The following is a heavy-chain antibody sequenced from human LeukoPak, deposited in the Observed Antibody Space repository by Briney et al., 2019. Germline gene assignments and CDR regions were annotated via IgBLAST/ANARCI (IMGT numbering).Heavy chain of an antibody. CDR2: IYYSGST. V-gene: IGHV4-39*07. Sequence: PSETLSLTCTVSGGSISSSSYYWGWIRQPPGKGLEWIGSIYYSGSTYYNPSLKSRVTISVDTSKNQFSLKLSSVTAADTAVYYCARVGSYYGSGRSYYFDYWGQGTLVTVSS. CDR3: ARVGSYYGSGRSYYFDY. D-gene: IGHD3-10*01. CDR1: GGSISSSSYY. J-gene: IGHJ4*02.